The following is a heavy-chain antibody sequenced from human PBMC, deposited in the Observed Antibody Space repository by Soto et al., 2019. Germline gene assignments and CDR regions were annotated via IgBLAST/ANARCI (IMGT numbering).Heavy chain of an antibody. CDR3: ARLSGYDPACAADK. V-gene: IGHV4-30-4*01. Sequence: QVQLQESGPGLGKASQTLSLTCTLSGASVSSAEHYWSWIRQPPGKGREWIGYTYYSGGSYYNASLQRRVSISVDTSQNQFSLKLTSVTAADTAVYYCARLSGYDPACAADKWGPGILVSVSS. J-gene: IGHJ4*02. CDR2: TYYSGGS. CDR1: GASVSSAEHY. D-gene: IGHD5-12*01.